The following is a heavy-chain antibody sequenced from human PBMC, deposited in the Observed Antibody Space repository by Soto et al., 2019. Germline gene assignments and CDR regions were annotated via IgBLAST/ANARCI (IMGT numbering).Heavy chain of an antibody. CDR2: IRNQANYYAT. CDR1: GFTFSDHF. CDR3: ARALVWVAGPYNRYCMDV. V-gene: IGHV3-72*01. J-gene: IGHJ6*03. D-gene: IGHD6-19*01. Sequence: EVQLVESGGGLVQAGGSLTLSCEASGFTFSDHFMDWVRQAPGKGKEWVGRIRNQANYYATEYAASVKGRFTISRDDSKPSVYLHMSSPQTEDTAVYYCARALVWVAGPYNRYCMDVGGKVSTFTVSS.